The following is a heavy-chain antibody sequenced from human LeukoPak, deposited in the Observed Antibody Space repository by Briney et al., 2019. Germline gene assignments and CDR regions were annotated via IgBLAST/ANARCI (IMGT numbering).Heavy chain of an antibody. Sequence: SDTLSLTCTVSGVFISITSYYWGWIRQTPGKGLEWIGSMLYRGSTYYSPSLRSRVTISVDASKNQFFLTLSAVTAADTAVYYCARQGGWCGALSFFDSWGQGTLVTVSS. CDR2: MLYRGST. D-gene: IGHD3-10*01. J-gene: IGHJ4*02. V-gene: IGHV4-39*01. CDR1: GVFISITSYY. CDR3: ARQGGWCGALSFFDS.